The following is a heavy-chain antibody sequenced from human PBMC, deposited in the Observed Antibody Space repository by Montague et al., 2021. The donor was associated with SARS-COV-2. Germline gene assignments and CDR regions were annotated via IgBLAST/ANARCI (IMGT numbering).Heavy chain of an antibody. CDR2: IYYSGST. Sequence: SETLSLTCTVPGGSISSYYWSWIRQPPGKGLEWIGYIYYSGSTNYNPSLKSRVTISVDTSKNQFSLKLSSVTAADTAVYYCARGGGWMGNAFDIWGQGTMVTVSS. V-gene: IGHV4-59*01. CDR1: GGSISSYY. J-gene: IGHJ3*02. D-gene: IGHD6-19*01. CDR3: ARGGGWMGNAFDI.